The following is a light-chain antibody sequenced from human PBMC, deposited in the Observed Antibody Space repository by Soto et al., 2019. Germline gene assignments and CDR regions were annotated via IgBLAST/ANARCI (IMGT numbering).Light chain of an antibody. V-gene: IGKV3-15*01. CDR3: QQYNNWPRT. CDR2: GAS. CDR1: QSVSSN. J-gene: IGKJ1*01. Sequence: ELVMTQSPDTLSASPGERATLSCRASQSVSSNLAWYQQKLGQAPRLLIYGASTRATDIPPRFSGSGSGTEFTLTISSLQSEDFAIYYCQQYNNWPRTFGQGTKVDI.